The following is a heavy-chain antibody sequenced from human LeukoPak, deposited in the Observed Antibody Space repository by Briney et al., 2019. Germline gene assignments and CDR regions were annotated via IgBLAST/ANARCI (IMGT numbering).Heavy chain of an antibody. CDR3: ARYGGLRGDYFDY. CDR2: IKEDGSEK. CDR1: GFTFSVYW. J-gene: IGHJ4*02. V-gene: IGHV3-7*05. Sequence: RGSLRLSCAASGFTFSVYWMTWVRQAPGKGLEWVANIKEDGSEKYYVDSVKGRFTISRDNAKNSLYLQMNSLRAEDTAVYYCARYGGLRGDYFDYWGQGTLVTVSS. D-gene: IGHD2-15*01.